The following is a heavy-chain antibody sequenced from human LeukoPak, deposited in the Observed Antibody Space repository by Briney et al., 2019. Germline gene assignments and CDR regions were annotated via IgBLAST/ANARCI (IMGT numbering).Heavy chain of an antibody. V-gene: IGHV4-59*01. J-gene: IGHJ4*02. CDR1: GGSISSYY. CDR3: ARGGGVYSLFDY. D-gene: IGHD4-11*01. CDR2: IYNSGST. Sequence: SETLSLTCTVSGGSISSYYWSWIRQPPGKGLEWIGYIYNSGSTNYNPSLKSRVTISVDTSKNQFSLKLSSVPAADTAVYYCARGGGVYSLFDYWGQGTLVTVSS.